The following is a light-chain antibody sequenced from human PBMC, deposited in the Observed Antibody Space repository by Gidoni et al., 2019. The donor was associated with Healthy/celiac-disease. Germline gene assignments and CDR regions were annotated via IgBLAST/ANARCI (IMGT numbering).Light chain of an antibody. V-gene: IGKV3-15*01. J-gene: IGKJ4*01. CDR2: GAS. CDR1: QSVSSN. CDR3: QQYNNWLSS. Sequence: EIVMTQSPATLSVSPGERATLSCRASQSVSSNLAWYQQKPGQAPRLLIYGASTRATGIPARFSGSGSGTEFTLTISSLQSEDFAVYYCQQYNNWLSSFGGXTKVEIK.